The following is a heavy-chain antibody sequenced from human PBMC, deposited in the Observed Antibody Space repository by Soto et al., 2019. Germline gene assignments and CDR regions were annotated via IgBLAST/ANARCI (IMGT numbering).Heavy chain of an antibody. CDR3: AREGVWFGDRDGYNWFDP. Sequence: QVQLVESGGGLVKPGGSLRLSCAASGFTFSDYYMSWIRQAPGKGLEWVSYISSSSSYTNYADSVKGRFTISRDNAKNSLYLQMNSLRAEDTAVYYCAREGVWFGDRDGYNWFDPWGQGTLVTVSS. J-gene: IGHJ5*02. CDR1: GFTFSDYY. V-gene: IGHV3-11*06. CDR2: ISSSSSYT. D-gene: IGHD3-10*01.